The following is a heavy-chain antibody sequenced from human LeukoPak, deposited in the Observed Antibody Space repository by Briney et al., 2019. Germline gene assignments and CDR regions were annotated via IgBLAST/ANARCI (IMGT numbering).Heavy chain of an antibody. CDR1: GFTFSSYG. J-gene: IGHJ4*02. D-gene: IGHD1-26*01. CDR2: ISYDGSNK. V-gene: IGHV3-30*18. CDR3: AKELDAEWELLGVFDY. Sequence: QTGGSLRLSCAASGFTFSSYGMHWVRQAPGKGLEWVAVISYDGSNKYYADSVKGRFTISRDNSKNTLYLQMNSLRAEDTAVYYCAKELDAEWELLGVFDYWGQGTLVTVSS.